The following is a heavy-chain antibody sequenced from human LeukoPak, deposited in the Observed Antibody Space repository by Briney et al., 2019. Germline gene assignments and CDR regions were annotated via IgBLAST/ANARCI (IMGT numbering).Heavy chain of an antibody. D-gene: IGHD4-17*01. CDR3: ASMSYYGDYAY. J-gene: IGHJ4*02. CDR1: GYTFTSYG. CDR2: ISAYNGNT. V-gene: IGHV1-18*01. Sequence: GASVKVSCKASGYTFTSYGISWVRQAPGQGLEWMGWISAYNGNTNYAQKFQGRVTMTRDTSISTAYMELSRLRSDDTAVYYCASMSYYGDYAYWGQGTLVTVSS.